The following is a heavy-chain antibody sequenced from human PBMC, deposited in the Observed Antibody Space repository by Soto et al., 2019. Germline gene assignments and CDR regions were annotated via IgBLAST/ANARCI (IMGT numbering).Heavy chain of an antibody. CDR3: ARLRRSSGWTARDYGMDV. J-gene: IGHJ6*02. CDR1: GYTFTGYY. V-gene: IGHV1-2*02. D-gene: IGHD6-19*01. Sequence: ASVKVSCKASGYTFTGYYMHWVQQAPGQGLEWMGWINPNSGGTNYAQKFQGRVTMTRDTSISTAYMELSRLRSDDTAVYYCARLRRSSGWTARDYGMDVWGQGTTVTVSS. CDR2: INPNSGGT.